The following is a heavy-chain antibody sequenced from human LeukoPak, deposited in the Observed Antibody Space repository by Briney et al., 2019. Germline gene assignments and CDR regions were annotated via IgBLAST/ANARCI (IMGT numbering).Heavy chain of an antibody. Sequence: SETLSLTCAVYGGSFSGYYWSWIRQPPGKGLEWIGEINHSGSTNYNPSLKSRVTISVDTSKNQFSLKLSSVTAADTAVYYCTRGRGRQWLVGGYPFDYWGQGTLVTVSS. V-gene: IGHV4-34*01. J-gene: IGHJ4*02. D-gene: IGHD6-19*01. CDR3: TRGRGRQWLVGGYPFDY. CDR1: GGSFSGYY. CDR2: INHSGST.